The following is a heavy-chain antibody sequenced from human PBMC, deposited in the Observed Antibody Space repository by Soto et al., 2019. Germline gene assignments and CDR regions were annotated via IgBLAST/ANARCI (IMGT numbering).Heavy chain of an antibody. Sequence: QVQLVESGGGLVKPGGSLILSCAASGFGFSDSYMSWVRQAPGKGLEWVSYISGTSSYTGYADSVKGRFTISRDNAKNSLYLQMNSLRVEDTAVYYCARDRGGYGPPDVWGQGTTVTVSS. CDR2: ISGTSSYT. J-gene: IGHJ6*02. CDR1: GFGFSDSY. CDR3: ARDRGGYGPPDV. D-gene: IGHD3-10*01. V-gene: IGHV3-11*06.